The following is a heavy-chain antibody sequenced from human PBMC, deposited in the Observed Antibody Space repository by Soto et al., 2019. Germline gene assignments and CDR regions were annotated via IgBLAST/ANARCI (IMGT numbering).Heavy chain of an antibody. V-gene: IGHV4-59*01. CDR2: IYYSGST. J-gene: IGHJ4*02. CDR1: CLSISTYS. D-gene: IGHD1-1*01. Sequence: PSQPLSLTCTVSCLSISTYSCRWILQPPGKGLEWIGYIYYSGSTNYNPSLNSRVTISVDTSKNQVSLKLSSATAADTAVYYCASHRDAYNSEYFDYWGKGTLVTVSS. CDR3: ASHRDAYNSEYFDY.